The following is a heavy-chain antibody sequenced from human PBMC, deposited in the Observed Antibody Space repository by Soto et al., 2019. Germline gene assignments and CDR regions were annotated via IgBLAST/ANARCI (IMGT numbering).Heavy chain of an antibody. CDR1: GYTFSSYG. CDR3: ARGGYYDSSGARNYHYYGMDV. Sequence: GASVKVSCKASGYTFSSYGMNWVRQAPGQGLEWLGWISPYNDDTKYAQRLQGRVTMTTDTSTRTAYMGIRGLRSDDTAIYYCARGGYYDSSGARNYHYYGMDVWGQGTTVTVSS. J-gene: IGHJ6*02. V-gene: IGHV1-18*01. CDR2: ISPYNDDT. D-gene: IGHD3-22*01.